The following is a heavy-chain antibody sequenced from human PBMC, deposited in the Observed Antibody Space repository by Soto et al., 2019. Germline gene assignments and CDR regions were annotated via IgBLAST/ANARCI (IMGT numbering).Heavy chain of an antibody. J-gene: IGHJ4*02. D-gene: IGHD5-12*01. CDR2: MNPNSGNT. CDR3: ASSRWLQRTLDY. V-gene: IGHV1-8*01. CDR1: GYTFTSYD. Sequence: ASVKVSCKASGYTFTSYDINWVRQATGQGLEWMGWMNPNSGNTGYAQKFQGRVTMTRNTSISTAYMELSSLRSEDTAVYYCASSRWLQRTLDYWGQGTLVTVSS.